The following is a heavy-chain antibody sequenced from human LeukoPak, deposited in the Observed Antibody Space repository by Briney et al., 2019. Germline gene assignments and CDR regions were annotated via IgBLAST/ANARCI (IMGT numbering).Heavy chain of an antibody. Sequence: PGGSLRLSCAASGFTFRDAWLSWVRQAPGKGLELIGRIQDGGTTDYAAPVKGRFTISRDDSKATLYLQMNSLKTEDTAIYYCTTVSHFYLGGQGTLVTVSS. J-gene: IGHJ4*02. D-gene: IGHD2/OR15-2a*01. CDR3: TTVSHFYL. CDR2: IQDGGTT. CDR1: GFTFRDAW. V-gene: IGHV3-15*01.